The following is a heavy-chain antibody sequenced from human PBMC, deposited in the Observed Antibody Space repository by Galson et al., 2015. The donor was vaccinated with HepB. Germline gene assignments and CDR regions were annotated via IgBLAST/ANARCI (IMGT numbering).Heavy chain of an antibody. J-gene: IGHJ4*02. Sequence: APAQGLEWMGWVRAYTGDTNYARSFQGRLTLTTDTSTATAYMDLRGLTSDDTAIYYCARAPRGYSHYYYFDYWGQGTLVTASS. V-gene: IGHV1-18*01. CDR2: VRAYTGDT. CDR3: ARAPRGYSHYYYFDY. D-gene: IGHD5-18*01.